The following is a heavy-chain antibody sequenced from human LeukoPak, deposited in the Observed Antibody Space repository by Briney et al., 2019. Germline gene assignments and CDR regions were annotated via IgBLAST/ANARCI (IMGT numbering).Heavy chain of an antibody. Sequence: GESLKISCKGSGYSFTSYWIGWVRQMPGKGLEWMGIIYPSDSDTRYSPSFQGQVTISADKSISTAYLQWSSLKASDTAMYYCARRSVRTTTYYYDSSGYYYDYWGQGTLVTVSS. CDR1: GYSFTSYW. J-gene: IGHJ4*02. CDR3: ARRSVRTTTYYYDSSGYYYDY. D-gene: IGHD3-22*01. CDR2: IYPSDSDT. V-gene: IGHV5-51*01.